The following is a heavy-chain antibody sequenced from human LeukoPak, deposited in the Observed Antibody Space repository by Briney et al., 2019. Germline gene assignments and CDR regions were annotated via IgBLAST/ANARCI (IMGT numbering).Heavy chain of an antibody. D-gene: IGHD2-15*01. CDR1: GGSISSSSYY. CDR2: IYHSGST. Sequence: SETLSLTCTVSGGSISSSSYYWGWIRQPPGKGLEWIGSIYHSGSTYYNPSLKSRVTISVDTSKNQFSLKLSSVTAADTAVYYCARRVVAATQPFDYWGQGTLVTVSS. CDR3: ARRVVAATQPFDY. V-gene: IGHV4-39*01. J-gene: IGHJ4*02.